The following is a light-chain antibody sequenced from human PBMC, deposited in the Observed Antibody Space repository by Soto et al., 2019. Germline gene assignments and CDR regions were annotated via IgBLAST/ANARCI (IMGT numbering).Light chain of an antibody. CDR2: TAS. Sequence: VLTQSPGTVSLSRRETAXLSGRASQSIGKNYLAWFQHKPGQAPRLLIYTASNRATGIPARFSGSGSGTDFTLTISSLEPEDFAVYYCQQRSNWPPSFGPGTKVDI. J-gene: IGKJ3*01. V-gene: IGKV3-11*01. CDR1: QSIGKNY. CDR3: QQRSNWPPS.